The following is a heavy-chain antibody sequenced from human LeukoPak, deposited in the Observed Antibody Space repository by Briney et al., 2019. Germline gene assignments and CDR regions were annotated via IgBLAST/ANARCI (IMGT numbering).Heavy chain of an antibody. CDR1: GFTFSNAW. CDR3: ATVGGVLITNDAFDI. CDR2: IQTKTEGGTT. J-gene: IGHJ3*02. D-gene: IGHD3-3*01. V-gene: IGHV3-15*01. Sequence: PGGSLRLSCAASGFTFSNAWMNWVRQAPGKGLEWVGRIQTKTEGGTTDYAAPVKGRFTISRDESKNTLYLQMSSLKTEDTAVYYCATVGGVLITNDAFDIWGQGTMVTVSS.